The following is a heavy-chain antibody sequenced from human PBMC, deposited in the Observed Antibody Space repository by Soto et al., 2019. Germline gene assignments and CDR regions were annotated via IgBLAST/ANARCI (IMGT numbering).Heavy chain of an antibody. CDR1: GYTFTSYD. CDR3: ARSEKRAANCYYYYGMDV. D-gene: IGHD1-1*01. Sequence: ASVKVSCKASGYTFTSYDINWVRQATGQGLEWMGWMNPNSGNTGYAQRFQGRVTMTRNTSISTAYMELSSLRSEDTAVYYCARSEKRAANCYYYYGMDVWGQGTTVNVSS. J-gene: IGHJ6*02. CDR2: MNPNSGNT. V-gene: IGHV1-8*01.